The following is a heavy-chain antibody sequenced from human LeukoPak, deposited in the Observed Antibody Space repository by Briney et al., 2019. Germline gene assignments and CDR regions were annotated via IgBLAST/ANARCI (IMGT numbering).Heavy chain of an antibody. D-gene: IGHD3-22*01. CDR3: ASDSSGYYRTFDY. CDR2: IYSGGST. J-gene: IGHJ4*02. Sequence: GGSLRLSCAASGFTVSSNYMSWVRQAPGKGLEWVSVIYSGGSTYYADSVRGRFTISRDNSKNTLYLQMNSLRAEDTAVYYCASDSSGYYRTFDYWGQGTLVTVSS. CDR1: GFTVSSNY. V-gene: IGHV3-53*01.